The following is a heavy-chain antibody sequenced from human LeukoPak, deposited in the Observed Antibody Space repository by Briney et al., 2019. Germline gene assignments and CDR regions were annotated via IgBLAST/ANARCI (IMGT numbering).Heavy chain of an antibody. V-gene: IGHV3-64*01. Sequence: GGSLRLSCAASGFTFSSYAMHWVRQAPGKGPEYVSAISSNGGSTYYANSVKGRFTISRDNSKNTLYLQMGSLRAEDMAVYYCAKGRRLDYYYYYYMDVWGKGTTVTVSS. CDR2: ISSNGGST. CDR1: GFTFSSYA. J-gene: IGHJ6*03. CDR3: AKGRRLDYYYYYYMDV.